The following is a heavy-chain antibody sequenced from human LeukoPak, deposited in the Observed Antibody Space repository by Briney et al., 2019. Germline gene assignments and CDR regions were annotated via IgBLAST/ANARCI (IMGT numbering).Heavy chain of an antibody. V-gene: IGHV3-21*01. CDR3: ARPYDTRGYFPDY. J-gene: IGHJ4*02. CDR2: ISRGSDHI. Sequence: GGSLRLSCAASGFTFSSYAMNWVRQAPGKGLEWVSSISRGSDHIFYADSMKGRFTISRDNAKNSLYLQMNSLGAEDTAVYYCARPYDTRGYFPDYWGQGTLVTVSS. D-gene: IGHD3-22*01. CDR1: GFTFSSYA.